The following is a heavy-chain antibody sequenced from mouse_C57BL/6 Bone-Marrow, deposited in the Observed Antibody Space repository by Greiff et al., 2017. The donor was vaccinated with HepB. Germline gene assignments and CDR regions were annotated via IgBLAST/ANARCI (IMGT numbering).Heavy chain of an antibody. Sequence: QVQLKESGPGLVQPSQSLSITCTVSGFSLTSYGVHWVRQSPGKGLEWLGVIWSGGSTDYNAAFISRLSISKDNSKSQVFFKMNSLQADDTAIYYCAPKGLGFAYWGQGTLVTVSA. CDR2: IWSGGST. V-gene: IGHV2-2*01. CDR1: GFSLTSYG. CDR3: APKGLGFAY. J-gene: IGHJ3*01.